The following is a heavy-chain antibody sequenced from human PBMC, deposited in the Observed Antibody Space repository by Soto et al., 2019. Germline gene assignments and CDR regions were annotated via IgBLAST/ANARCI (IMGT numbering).Heavy chain of an antibody. J-gene: IGHJ5*02. CDR1: GYTFTSYA. CDR3: AGEYCSSTSCYRWFDP. CDR2: INAGNGNT. V-gene: IGHV1-3*01. D-gene: IGHD2-2*01. Sequence: ASVKVSCKASGYTFTSYAMHWVRQAPGQRLEWMGWINAGNGNTKYSQKFQGRVTITRDTSASTAYMELSSLRSEDTAVYYCAGEYCSSTSCYRWFDPWGQGTLVTVSS.